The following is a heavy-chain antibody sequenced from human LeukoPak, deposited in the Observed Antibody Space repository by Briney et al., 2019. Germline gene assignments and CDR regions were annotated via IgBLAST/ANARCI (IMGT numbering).Heavy chain of an antibody. J-gene: IGHJ4*02. Sequence: SVKVSCKASGGTFSTFAINWLRQAPGQGLEWMGGIIPISGTSKTTQKFQDRVTISADKFTSTVFMDLSSLRSEDTAVYYCARQLSAYNTGGDPFNYWGQGTLVTVSS. CDR2: IIPISGTS. D-gene: IGHD3-16*02. CDR1: GGTFSTFA. CDR3: ARQLSAYNTGGDPFNY. V-gene: IGHV1-69*06.